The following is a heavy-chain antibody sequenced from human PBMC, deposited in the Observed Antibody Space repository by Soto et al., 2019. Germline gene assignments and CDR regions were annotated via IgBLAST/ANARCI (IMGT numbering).Heavy chain of an antibody. Sequence: ASVKVSCKASGYTFISYGIHWVRQAPGQSLEWMGWINAYNGNTKYSQKFQGRVTFTRDTSASSAYMELSSLQSEDAAVYYCARDLNDILTGPNFDPLVQGTLVTVSS. D-gene: IGHD3-9*01. J-gene: IGHJ5*02. CDR3: ARDLNDILTGPNFDP. V-gene: IGHV1-3*01. CDR1: GYTFISYG. CDR2: INAYNGNT.